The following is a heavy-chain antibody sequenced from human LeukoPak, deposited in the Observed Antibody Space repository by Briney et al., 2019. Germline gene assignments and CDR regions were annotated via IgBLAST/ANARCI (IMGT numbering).Heavy chain of an antibody. D-gene: IGHD3-16*02. CDR2: ISSDSSTV. CDR3: ARSRITFGGAIVGHYYDY. Sequence: TGGSLRLSCAASGFSFGAYVMSWVRQAPGKGLEWVSNISSDSSTVFYAESVKGRFTISRDNAKNSLYLQMNSLRVEDMAVYYCARSRITFGGAIVGHYYDYWGQGTLVTVSS. CDR1: GFSFGAYV. J-gene: IGHJ4*02. V-gene: IGHV3-48*04.